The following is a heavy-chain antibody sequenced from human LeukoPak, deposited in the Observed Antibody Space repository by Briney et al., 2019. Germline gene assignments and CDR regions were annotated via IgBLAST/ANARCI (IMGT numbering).Heavy chain of an antibody. J-gene: IGHJ4*02. V-gene: IGHV3-30*02. D-gene: IGHD6-19*01. CDR1: GFTFSSYG. Sequence: GGSLRLSCAASGFTFSSYGMHWVRQAPGKGLEWVAFIRYDGSNKYYADSVKGRFTISRDNSKSTLYLQMNSLRAEDTAVYYCARKRSGSGWLYYFDYWGQGTLVTVSS. CDR2: IRYDGSNK. CDR3: ARKRSGSGWLYYFDY.